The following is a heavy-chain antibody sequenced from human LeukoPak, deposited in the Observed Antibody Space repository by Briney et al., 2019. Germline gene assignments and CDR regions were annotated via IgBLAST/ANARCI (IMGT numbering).Heavy chain of an antibody. V-gene: IGHV4-34*01. CDR3: ARGPLLDYDGGGYYYFDY. CDR1: GGSFSGYY. Sequence: SETLSLTCAVYGGSFSGYYWSWIRQSPGKGLEWVGEINHGGRSNYNPSLKSRVTISVDTSKNQFSLTLSSVTAADTAVYYCARGPLLDYDGGGYYYFDYWGQGTLVTVSS. D-gene: IGHD3-22*01. J-gene: IGHJ4*02. CDR2: INHGGRS.